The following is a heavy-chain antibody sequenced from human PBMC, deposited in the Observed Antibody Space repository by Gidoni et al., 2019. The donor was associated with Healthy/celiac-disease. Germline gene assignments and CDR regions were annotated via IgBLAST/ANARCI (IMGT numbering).Heavy chain of an antibody. D-gene: IGHD3-3*01. Sequence: QVQLQESGPGLVKPSETLSLTCTVSGCSVSSGSYYWSWIRQPPGKGLEWIGYIYYSGSTNYNPSLKSRVTISVDTSKNQFSLKLSSVTAADTAVYYCARGFDDFWSGYNLWGQGTLVTVSS. CDR3: ARGFDDFWSGYNL. CDR1: GCSVSSGSYY. CDR2: IYYSGST. J-gene: IGHJ4*02. V-gene: IGHV4-61*01.